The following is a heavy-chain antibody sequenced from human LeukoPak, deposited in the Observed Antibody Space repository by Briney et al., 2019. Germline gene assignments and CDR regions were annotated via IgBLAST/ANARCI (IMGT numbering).Heavy chain of an antibody. D-gene: IGHD3-22*01. CDR2: ISSSGSTI. CDR1: GFTFSSYE. Sequence: GGSLRLSCAASGFTFSSYEMNWVRQAPGKGLEWVSYISSSGSTIYYADSVKGRFTISRDNAKNSLYLQMNSLRAEDTAVYYCAKDSNYDSSGSFDYWGQGTLVTVSS. CDR3: AKDSNYDSSGSFDY. V-gene: IGHV3-48*03. J-gene: IGHJ4*02.